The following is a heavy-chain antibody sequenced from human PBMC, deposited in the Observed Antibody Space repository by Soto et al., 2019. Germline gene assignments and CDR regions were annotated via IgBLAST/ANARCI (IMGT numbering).Heavy chain of an antibody. CDR3: ARVYDIVTGYRSYFDY. V-gene: IGHV3-11*01. J-gene: IGHJ4*02. Sequence: QVQLVESGGGLVQPGGSLRLSCAASGFTFSDYYMSWIRQAPGKGLEWVSYISSSGSTIYYADSVKGRFTISRDNAKKSPELQMSTMIADDTAVYYCARVYDIVTGYRSYFDYWGQGTLVTVSS. CDR2: ISSSGSTI. D-gene: IGHD3-9*01. CDR1: GFTFSDYY.